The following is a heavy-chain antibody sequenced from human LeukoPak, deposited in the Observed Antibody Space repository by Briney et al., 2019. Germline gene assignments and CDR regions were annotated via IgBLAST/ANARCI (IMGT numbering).Heavy chain of an antibody. CDR3: ARSEGSGSYFDY. D-gene: IGHD3-10*01. V-gene: IGHV4-59*01. J-gene: IGHJ4*02. CDR1: GGSISNYY. Sequence: SETLSLTCSVSGGSISNYYWSWIRQPPGKGLEWIGYIYYSGSTKYNPSLKSRVTISVDTSKNQFSLKLSSVTAADTAVYYCARSEGSGSYFDYWGQGTLVTVSS. CDR2: IYYSGST.